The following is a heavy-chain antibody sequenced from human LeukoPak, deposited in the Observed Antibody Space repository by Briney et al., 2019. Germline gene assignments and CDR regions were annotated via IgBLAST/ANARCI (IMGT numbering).Heavy chain of an antibody. CDR1: GFTFSSHS. Sequence: GGSLRLSCAASGFTFSSHSMNWVRQAPGKGLEWVSYISSSSSTIYYADSVKGRFTISRDNAKNSLYLQMNSLRAEDTAVYYCASGVTIFGVVMANWGQGTLVTVSS. V-gene: IGHV3-48*01. CDR2: ISSSSSTI. J-gene: IGHJ4*02. CDR3: ASGVTIFGVVMAN. D-gene: IGHD3-3*01.